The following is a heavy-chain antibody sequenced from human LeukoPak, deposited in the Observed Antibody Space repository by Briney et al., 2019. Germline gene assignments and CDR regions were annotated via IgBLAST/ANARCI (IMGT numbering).Heavy chain of an antibody. CDR3: ARGPHYYDSSGRPYYFDY. J-gene: IGHJ4*02. CDR1: GYTFSDYG. V-gene: IGHV3-33*08. CDR2: ISYSGVVK. D-gene: IGHD3-22*01. Sequence: PGTSLRLSCSASGYTFSDYGMHWVRQAPGKGLEWLSVISYSGVVKFYADSVKGRFTISRDNSKNTVYLQMNSLRAEDTAVYYCARGPHYYDSSGRPYYFDYWGQGTLVTVSS.